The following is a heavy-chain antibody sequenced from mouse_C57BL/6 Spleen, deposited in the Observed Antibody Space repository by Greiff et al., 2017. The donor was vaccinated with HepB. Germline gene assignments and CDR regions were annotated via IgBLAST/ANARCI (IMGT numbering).Heavy chain of an antibody. CDR1: GFSLTSYG. CDR2: IWGDGST. D-gene: IGHD2-5*01. V-gene: IGHV2-3*01. J-gene: IGHJ4*01. Sequence: VQLKESGPGLVAPSQRLSITCTVSGFSLTSYGVSWVRQPPGKGLEWLGVIWGDGSTNYHSALISRLSISKDNSKIQVFLKLNSLQPDDTATYYCAKEGIYSNYAMDYWSQGTSVTVSS. CDR3: AKEGIYSNYAMDY.